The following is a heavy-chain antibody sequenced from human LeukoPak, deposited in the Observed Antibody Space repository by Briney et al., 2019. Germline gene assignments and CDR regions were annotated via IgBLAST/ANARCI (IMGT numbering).Heavy chain of an antibody. V-gene: IGHV3-53*01. CDR3: VRGPRYYDDSGFHYGVFDI. D-gene: IGHD3-16*01. CDR2: IYPGGNL. CDR1: EVTVTDNY. J-gene: IGHJ3*02. Sequence: GGSLRLSCAASEVTVTDNYMSWVRQAPGKGLQWVSVIYPGGNLYYADSVKGRFIISRDNSKNTLSLQMNSLTADDTAVYYCVRGPRYYDDSGFHYGVFDIWGQGTLVTVSS.